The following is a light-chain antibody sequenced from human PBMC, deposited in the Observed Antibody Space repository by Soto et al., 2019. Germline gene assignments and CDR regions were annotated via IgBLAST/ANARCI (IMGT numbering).Light chain of an antibody. CDR3: QQYGRSPPVK. J-gene: IGKJ1*01. V-gene: IGKV3-20*01. CDR1: QTVSSSY. CDR2: GAS. Sequence: EIVWTQSPGTLSLPPGERATLSCRASQTVSSSYLAWYQQKPGQAPRLLIYGASTRAAGIPDRFSGSGSGTDFTLTISRLEPEDCAVYYCQQYGRSPPVKFGQGTKLDIK.